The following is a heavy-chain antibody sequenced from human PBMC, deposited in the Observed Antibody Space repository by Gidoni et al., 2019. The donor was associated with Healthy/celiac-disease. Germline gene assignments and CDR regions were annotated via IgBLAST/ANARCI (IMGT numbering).Heavy chain of an antibody. D-gene: IGHD6-6*01. CDR2: IIPSFGTA. CDR1: GGTFSSYA. J-gene: IGHJ6*02. CDR3: ASTSIAARRSYYGMDV. Sequence: QVQLVQSGAEVKKPGASVKVSCKASGGTFSSYAISWVRQAPGQGLEWMGGIIPSFGTANYAQKFQGRVTITADKSTSTAYMELSSLRSEDTAAYYCASTSIAARRSYYGMDVWGQGTTVTVSS. V-gene: IGHV1-69*06.